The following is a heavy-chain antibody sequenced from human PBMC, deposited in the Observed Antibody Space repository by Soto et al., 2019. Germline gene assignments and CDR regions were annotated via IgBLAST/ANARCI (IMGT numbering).Heavy chain of an antibody. V-gene: IGHV3-11*01. J-gene: IGHJ5*02. CDR3: ARGGLRYFDWLLTTNTNWLDP. D-gene: IGHD3-9*01. CDR2: SRSRGRTI. CDR1: GFTFGGYY. Sequence: GSLRLSCAASGFTFGGYYMSWILHAPGKWLECVSYSRSRGRTIYYADSVKGRFTISRDNAKNSLCLQMNSLRAEDTAVYYCARGGLRYFDWLLTTNTNWLDPCRQGRLVT.